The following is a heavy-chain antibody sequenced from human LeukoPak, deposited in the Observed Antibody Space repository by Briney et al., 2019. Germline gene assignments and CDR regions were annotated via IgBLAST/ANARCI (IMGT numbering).Heavy chain of an antibody. CDR3: ARGTYYDSSAYSGVRLFDY. CDR2: INPNSGRT. V-gene: IGHV1-2*02. J-gene: IGHJ4*02. CDR1: GYTFTGYY. Sequence: GASVKVSCKASGYTFTGYYMHWVRQAPGQGLEWMGWINPNSGRTNYVQKFQGRVTMTGDTSISTAYMELTRLTSDDTAVYYCARGTYYDSSAYSGVRLFDYWGQGTLVTVSS. D-gene: IGHD3-22*01.